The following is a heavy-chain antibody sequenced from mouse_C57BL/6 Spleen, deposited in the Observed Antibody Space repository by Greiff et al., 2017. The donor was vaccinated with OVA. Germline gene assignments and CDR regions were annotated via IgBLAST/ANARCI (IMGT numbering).Heavy chain of an antibody. J-gene: IGHJ4*01. CDR1: GYTFTSYW. Sequence: VQLQQPGAELVKPGASVKLSCKASGYTFTSYWMHWVKQRPGQGLEWIGMIHPNSGSTNYNEKFKSKATLTVDKSSSPAYMQLSSLTSEDSAVYYCARLGLRHGSYAMDYWGQGTSVTVSS. CDR2: IHPNSGST. V-gene: IGHV1-64*01. CDR3: ARLGLRHGSYAMDY. D-gene: IGHD2-4*01.